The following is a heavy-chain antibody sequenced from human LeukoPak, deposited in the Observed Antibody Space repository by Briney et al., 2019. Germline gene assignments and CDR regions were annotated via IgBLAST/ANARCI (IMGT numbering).Heavy chain of an antibody. CDR1: GGTFSSYA. V-gene: IGHV1-69*04. CDR3: ASEGATVPYDAFDI. J-gene: IGHJ3*02. Sequence: SVKVSCKASGGTFSSYAISWVRQAPGQGLEWMGRIIPIFGIANYAQKFQGRVTITADKSTSTAYVELSSLRSEDTAVYYCASEGATVPYDAFDIWGQGTMVTVSS. CDR2: IIPIFGIA. D-gene: IGHD4-17*01.